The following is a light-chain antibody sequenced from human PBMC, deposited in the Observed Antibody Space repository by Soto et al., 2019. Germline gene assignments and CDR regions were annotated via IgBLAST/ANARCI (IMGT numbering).Light chain of an antibody. CDR3: SAYAGSR. CDR1: SSDVGGYNS. Sequence: QPVLTQPPSASGSPGQSVTIFCTGTSSDVGGYNSVSWYQQHPGKAPKLMIYEVTKRPSGVPDRFSGSKSGNTASLTVSGLQAEDEADYYCSAYAGSRFGGGTKLTAL. CDR2: EVT. J-gene: IGLJ2*01. V-gene: IGLV2-8*01.